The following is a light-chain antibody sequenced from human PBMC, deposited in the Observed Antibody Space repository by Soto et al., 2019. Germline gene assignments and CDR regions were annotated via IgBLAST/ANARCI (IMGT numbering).Light chain of an antibody. V-gene: IGKV1-5*01. Sequence: DIQMTQSPSTLSASVGDRVTITCRASQSISSWLAWYQQKPGKAPKLLIYDASSLESGVPSRFSGSGSGTEFTLTISSLQPDDFATYYCQEHNSYRWTFGQGTKVDIK. CDR2: DAS. J-gene: IGKJ1*01. CDR1: QSISSW. CDR3: QEHNSYRWT.